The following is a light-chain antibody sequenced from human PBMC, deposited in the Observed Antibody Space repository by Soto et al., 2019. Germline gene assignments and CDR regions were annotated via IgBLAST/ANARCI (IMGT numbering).Light chain of an antibody. V-gene: IGKV1-5*01. J-gene: IGKJ1*01. CDR3: QQYNSYSRT. CDR2: DAY. CDR1: QSISSW. Sequence: DIQMTQSPSTLSASVGDRVTITCRASQSISSWLAWYQQKPGKAPKLLISDAYSLESGVPSRFSGSGYGTEFTLTISRLQPDDFATYYCQQYNSYSRTFGQGTKVDIK.